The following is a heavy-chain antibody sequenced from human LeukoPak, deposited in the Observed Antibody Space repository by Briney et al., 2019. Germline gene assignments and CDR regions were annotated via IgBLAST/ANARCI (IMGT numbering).Heavy chain of an antibody. CDR3: ARHQRRIAAAERFDP. V-gene: IGHV4-34*01. CDR2: IYYSGST. CDR1: GGSFSGYY. J-gene: IGHJ5*02. D-gene: IGHD6-13*01. Sequence: PSETLSLTCAVYGGSFSGYYWSWIRQPPGKGLEWIGSIYYSGSTYYNPSLKSRVTISVDTSKNQFSLKLSSVTAADTAVYYCARHQRRIAAAERFDPWGQGTLVTVSS.